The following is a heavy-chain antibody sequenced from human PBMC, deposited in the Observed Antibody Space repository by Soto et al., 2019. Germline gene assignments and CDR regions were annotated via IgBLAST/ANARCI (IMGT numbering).Heavy chain of an antibody. V-gene: IGHV3-13*01. CDR3: ARGSKGTYGMDV. CDR2: IGSAGDS. Sequence: GGSLRLSCAASGYTFRSYDMHWVRQVTGKGLEWVSVIGSAGDSNYAPSVEGRFTISRENAKSSLYLQMNSLRAGDTAVYYCARGSKGTYGMDVWGQGTTVTVSS. D-gene: IGHD3-10*01. J-gene: IGHJ6*02. CDR1: GYTFRSYD.